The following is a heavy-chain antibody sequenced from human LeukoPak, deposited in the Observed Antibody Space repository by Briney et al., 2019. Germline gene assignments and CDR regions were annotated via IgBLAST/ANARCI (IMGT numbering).Heavy chain of an antibody. D-gene: IGHD5-18*01. V-gene: IGHV1-18*01. CDR3: ARERGIQLWSSERGFDY. CDR2: ISAYNGNT. Sequence: ASVKVSCKASGYTFTSYGISWVRQAPGQGLEWMGWISAYNGNTNYAQKLQGRVTMTTDTSTSTAYMELRSLRSDDAAVYYCARERGIQLWSSERGFDYWGQGTLVTVSS. CDR1: GYTFTSYG. J-gene: IGHJ4*02.